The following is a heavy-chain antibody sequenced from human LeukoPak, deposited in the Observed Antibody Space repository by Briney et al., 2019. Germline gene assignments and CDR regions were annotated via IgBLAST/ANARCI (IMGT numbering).Heavy chain of an antibody. CDR3: ARGDYKTGSYYFDY. J-gene: IGHJ4*02. CDR1: GGSIGSSSYH. CDR2: ISYSGIT. V-gene: IGHV4-61*05. Sequence: SETLSLTXTVSGGSIGSSSYHWGWIRQPPGKGLEWIGCISYSGITNYNPSLKSRLTISVDTSKNQFSLNLSSVTAADTAVYYCARGDYKTGSYYFDYWGQGTLVTVSS. D-gene: IGHD4-17*01.